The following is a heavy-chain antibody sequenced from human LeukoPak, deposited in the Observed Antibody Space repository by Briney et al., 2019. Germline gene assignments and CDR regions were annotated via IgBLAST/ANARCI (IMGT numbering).Heavy chain of an antibody. CDR3: ARRHFNDYGVAHFDY. J-gene: IGHJ4*02. CDR2: IISVIGLA. CDR1: GGTFNSFA. D-gene: IGHD4-17*01. Sequence: SVKVSCKASGGTFNSFAFSWVRQAPGQGLEWMGGIISVIGLADYAQKFQGRVTMTRDTSTSTVYMELSSLRSEDTAVYYCARRHFNDYGVAHFDYWGQGTLVTVSS. V-gene: IGHV1-69*10.